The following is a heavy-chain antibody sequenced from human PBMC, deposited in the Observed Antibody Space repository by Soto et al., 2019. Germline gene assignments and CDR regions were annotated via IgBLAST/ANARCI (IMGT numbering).Heavy chain of an antibody. CDR1: GFTFSSYG. J-gene: IGHJ4*02. Sequence: QVQLVESGGGVVQPGRSLRLSCAASGFTFSSYGMHWVRQAPGKGLEWVAVIWYDGSNKYYADSVKGRFTISRDNSKNPVYLEMDRPKAEDTGVYYRARELGGVTAMAPGYWGQGTLVTVSS. D-gene: IGHD5-18*01. CDR2: IWYDGSNK. V-gene: IGHV3-33*01. CDR3: ARELGGVTAMAPGY.